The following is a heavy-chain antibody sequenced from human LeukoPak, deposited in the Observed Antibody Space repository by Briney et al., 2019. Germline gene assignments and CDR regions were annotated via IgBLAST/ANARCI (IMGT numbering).Heavy chain of an antibody. D-gene: IGHD1-26*01. CDR2: IYWNDDK. CDR1: GFSLSNSGVG. Sequence: SGPTLVNPTQTLTLTCTFSGFSLSNSGVGVGWIRQPPGKALQWLALIYWNDDKRYSSSLKSRLTITKDTSKNQVVLTMTNMDPVDTATHYCAHRLRELPYLSFDYWGQGSLVTVSS. J-gene: IGHJ4*02. CDR3: AHRLRELPYLSFDY. V-gene: IGHV2-5*01.